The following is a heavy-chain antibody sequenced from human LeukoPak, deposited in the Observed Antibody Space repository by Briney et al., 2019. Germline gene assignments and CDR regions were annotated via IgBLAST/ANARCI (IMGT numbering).Heavy chain of an antibody. D-gene: IGHD3-3*01. Sequence: ASVKVSCKASGYTFTSYYMYWVRQAPGQGLEWMGMINPSGGSTHYVQKLQGRVTMTRDTSTSTVYMELSSLRSEDTAVYYCARDDNVGDFWSDYPNNYAMDVWGQGTTVTVSS. V-gene: IGHV1-46*01. CDR1: GYTFTSYY. CDR3: ARDDNVGDFWSDYPNNYAMDV. CDR2: INPSGGST. J-gene: IGHJ6*02.